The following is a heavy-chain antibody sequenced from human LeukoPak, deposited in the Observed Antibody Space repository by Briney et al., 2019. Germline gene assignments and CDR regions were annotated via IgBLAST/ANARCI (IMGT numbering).Heavy chain of an antibody. CDR1: GGSFSGYY. J-gene: IGHJ4*02. Sequence: SETLSLTCAVYGGSFSGYYWSWIRQPPGKGPEWIGEINHSGSTNYNPSLKSRVTISVDTSKNQFSLKLSSVTAADTAVYYCASLPRLAARPRQIDYWGQGTLVTVSS. D-gene: IGHD6-6*01. CDR2: INHSGST. CDR3: ASLPRLAARPRQIDY. V-gene: IGHV4-34*01.